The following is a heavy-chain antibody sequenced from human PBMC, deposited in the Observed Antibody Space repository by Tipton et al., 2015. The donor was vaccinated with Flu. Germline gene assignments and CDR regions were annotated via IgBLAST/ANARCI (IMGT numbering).Heavy chain of an antibody. CDR1: GGSLSGYY. V-gene: IGHV4-34*01. CDR3: QFNWGTSVI. CDR2: INHSGIT. J-gene: IGHJ3*02. D-gene: IGHD7-27*01. Sequence: TLSLTCAVYGGSLSGYYWTWIRQPPGKGLEWIGEINHSGITNYNPHLKSRVTMSVDTSKNQFPLKLSSVTAADTAVYDCQFNWGTSVIWGQGTMVTVSS.